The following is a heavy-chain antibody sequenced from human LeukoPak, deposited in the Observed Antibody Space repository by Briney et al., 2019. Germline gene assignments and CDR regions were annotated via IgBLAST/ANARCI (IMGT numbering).Heavy chain of an antibody. CDR3: ARGGQLWFSDGFDI. J-gene: IGHJ3*02. CDR2: IWHDGSNK. Sequence: GSLRLSFAASGFPFNNYGIHWVRPAPGKGLEWVAVIWHDGSNKYYAESVKGRFTISRDNSKNTLYLQMNSLRDEDTAVYYCARGGQLWFSDGFDIWGQGTMVTVSS. D-gene: IGHD5-18*01. V-gene: IGHV3-33*01. CDR1: GFPFNNYG.